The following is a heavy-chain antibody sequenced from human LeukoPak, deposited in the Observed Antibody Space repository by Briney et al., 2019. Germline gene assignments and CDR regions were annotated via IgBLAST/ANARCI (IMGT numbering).Heavy chain of an antibody. CDR3: AELGITMIGGV. D-gene: IGHD3-10*02. CDR2: IKQDGSEK. J-gene: IGHJ6*04. Sequence: PGGSLRLSCAASGFTFSSDWMSWVRQAPGEGLEWVANIKQDGSEKYYADSVKGRFTISRDNAKNSLYLQMNSLRAEDTAVYYCAELGITMIGGVWGKGTTVTISS. CDR1: GFTFSSDW. V-gene: IGHV3-7*01.